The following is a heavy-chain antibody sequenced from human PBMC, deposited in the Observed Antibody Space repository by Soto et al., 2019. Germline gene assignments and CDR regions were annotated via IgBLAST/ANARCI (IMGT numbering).Heavy chain of an antibody. J-gene: IGHJ4*02. CDR2: FWYDGSNK. D-gene: IGHD3-10*01. Sequence: GGSLRLSCAASGFSFSTSGMHWVRQPPGKGLEWVSAFWYDGSNKYYADSVKGRFTVSRDISKNALYLQMNSLRAEDTAIYYCVRDSKWFGNFFLHYWGQGTLVTVSS. V-gene: IGHV3-33*01. CDR1: GFSFSTSG. CDR3: VRDSKWFGNFFLHY.